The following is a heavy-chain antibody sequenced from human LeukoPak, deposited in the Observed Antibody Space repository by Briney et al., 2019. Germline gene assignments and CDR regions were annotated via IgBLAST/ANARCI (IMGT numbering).Heavy chain of an antibody. V-gene: IGHV3-48*01. Sequence: PGGSLRLSCAASGFTFSSYSMNWVRQAPGKGLEWVSYISSSSTIYYADSVKGRFTISRDNAKNSLYLQMNSLRAEDTAVYYCAREAIDYDILTGYYNGDPDYWGQGTLVTVSS. D-gene: IGHD3-9*01. CDR2: ISSSSTI. CDR1: GFTFSSYS. CDR3: AREAIDYDILTGYYNGDPDY. J-gene: IGHJ4*02.